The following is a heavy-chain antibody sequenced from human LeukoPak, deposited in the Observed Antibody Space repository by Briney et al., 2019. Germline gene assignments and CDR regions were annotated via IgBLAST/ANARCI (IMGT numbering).Heavy chain of an antibody. D-gene: IGHD2-2*01. V-gene: IGHV3-23*01. Sequence: GRSLRLSCAASGFTFSSSAMSWVRQAPGKGLEWVSTISGGGGSTYYADSVKGRFATSRDNSRNTLFLQINSLRVEDTALYYCARLPVAINGYFDPWGQGTLVTVSS. CDR3: ARLPVAINGYFDP. J-gene: IGHJ5*02. CDR2: ISGGGGST. CDR1: GFTFSSSA.